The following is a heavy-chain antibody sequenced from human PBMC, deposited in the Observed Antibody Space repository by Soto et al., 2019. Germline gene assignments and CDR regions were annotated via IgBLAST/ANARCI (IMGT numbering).Heavy chain of an antibody. V-gene: IGHV3-49*04. CDR3: TRDSAGLYDFWSGSPFDY. CDR2: IRSKAYGGTT. Sequence: GGSLRLSCTASGLTFGDYAMSWVRQAPGKGLEWVGFIRSKAYGGTTEYAASVKGRFTISRDDSKSIAYLQMNSLKTEDTAVYYCTRDSAGLYDFWSGSPFDYWGQGTLVTVSS. D-gene: IGHD3-3*01. J-gene: IGHJ4*02. CDR1: GLTFGDYA.